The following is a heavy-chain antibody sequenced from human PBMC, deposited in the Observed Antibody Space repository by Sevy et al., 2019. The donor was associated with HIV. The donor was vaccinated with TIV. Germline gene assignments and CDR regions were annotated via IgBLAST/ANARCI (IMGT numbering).Heavy chain of an antibody. V-gene: IGHV4-31*03. J-gene: IGHJ5*02. Sequence: SETLSLTCTVSGGSISSGGYYWSWIRQHPGKGLEWIGYIYSRGSAYYNPSLKSRVTISIDTSKNQFSLRVNSVTAADTAEYYCARAGTGSWYWFDPWGQGTLVTVSS. CDR1: GGSISSGGYY. CDR2: IYSRGSA. CDR3: ARAGTGSWYWFDP. D-gene: IGHD6-13*01.